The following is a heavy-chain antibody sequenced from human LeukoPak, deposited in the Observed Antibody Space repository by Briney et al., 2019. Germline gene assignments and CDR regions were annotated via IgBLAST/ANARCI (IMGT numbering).Heavy chain of an antibody. CDR3: AKDPTDFDSSGQTYFDY. D-gene: IGHD3-22*01. CDR1: GSTFSSCA. V-gene: IGHV3-23*01. J-gene: IGHJ4*02. CDR2: ISASGGTT. Sequence: GGSLRLSCAASGSTFSSCAMSWVRQAPGKGLEWVSGISASGGTTYYADSVKGRFTISRDNSKNTLVLQLNSLRAEDTAVYYCAKDPTDFDSSGQTYFDYWGQGTLVTVSS.